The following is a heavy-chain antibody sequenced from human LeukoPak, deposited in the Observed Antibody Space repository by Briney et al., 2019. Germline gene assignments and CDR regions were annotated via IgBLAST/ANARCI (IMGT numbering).Heavy chain of an antibody. CDR1: GYTFTSYG. Sequence: GASVKVSCKASGYTFTSYGISWVRQAPGQGLEWMGWISAYNGNTNYAQKLQGRVTMTTDTSTSTAYMELRSLRSDDTAVYYCARDRSGYSYGPRVYYYGMDVWGRGTTVTVSS. J-gene: IGHJ6*02. D-gene: IGHD5-18*01. CDR2: ISAYNGNT. CDR3: ARDRSGYSYGPRVYYYGMDV. V-gene: IGHV1-18*01.